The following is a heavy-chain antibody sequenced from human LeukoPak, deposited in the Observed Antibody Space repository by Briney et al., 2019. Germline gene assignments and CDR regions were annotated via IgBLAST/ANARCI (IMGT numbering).Heavy chain of an antibody. CDR1: GFTFDDYA. CDR3: AKVDDFWSAPED. Sequence: GGSLRLSCAASGFTFDDYAMHWVRQAPGKGLEWVSGISWNSGSIGYADSVKGRFTISRDNAKNSLYLQMNSLRAEDTALYYCAKVDDFWSAPEDWGQGTLVTVSS. CDR2: ISWNSGSI. D-gene: IGHD3-3*01. J-gene: IGHJ1*01. V-gene: IGHV3-9*01.